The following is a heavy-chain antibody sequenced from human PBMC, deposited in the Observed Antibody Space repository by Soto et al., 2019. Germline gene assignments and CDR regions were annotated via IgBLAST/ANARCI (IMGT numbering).Heavy chain of an antibody. V-gene: IGHV1-8*01. CDR2: MNPNSGNT. CDR1: GYTFTRYD. J-gene: IGHJ5*02. D-gene: IGHD3-3*01. Sequence: GASVKVSCKASGYTFTRYDINWVRQATGQGLEWMGWMNPNSGNTGYAQKFQGRVTMTRNTSISTAYMERSSLRSEDTAVYYCALEVFGVVIMGFDPWGQGTLVTVSS. CDR3: ALEVFGVVIMGFDP.